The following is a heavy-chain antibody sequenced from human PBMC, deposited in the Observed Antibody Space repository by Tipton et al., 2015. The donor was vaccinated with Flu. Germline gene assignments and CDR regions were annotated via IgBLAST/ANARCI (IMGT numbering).Heavy chain of an antibody. CDR3: ARDYGDLNWFDP. CDR1: GYSISTRYY. CDR2: ICPGSP. J-gene: IGHJ5*02. Sequence: TLSLTCTVSGYSISTRYYWGWVRRPPGKGLEWIGNICPGSPYYNPSLRSRVTMSLDTSKNQFSLKMSSVTAADTAMYYCARDYGDLNWFDPWGQGTLVTVSS. D-gene: IGHD4-17*01. V-gene: IGHV4-38-2*02.